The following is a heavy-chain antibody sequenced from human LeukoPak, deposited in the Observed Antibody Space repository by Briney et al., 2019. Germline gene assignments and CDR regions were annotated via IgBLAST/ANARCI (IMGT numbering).Heavy chain of an antibody. CDR3: ASTKRQLALYYFDY. CDR2: INHSGST. CDR1: GGSFSGYY. J-gene: IGHJ4*02. D-gene: IGHD6-13*01. Sequence: PSETLSLTCAVYGGSFSGYYWSWIRQPPGKGLEWIGEINHSGSTNYNPSLKSRVTISVDTSKNQFSLKLSSVTAADTAVYYCASTKRQLALYYFDYWGQGTLVTVSS. V-gene: IGHV4-34*01.